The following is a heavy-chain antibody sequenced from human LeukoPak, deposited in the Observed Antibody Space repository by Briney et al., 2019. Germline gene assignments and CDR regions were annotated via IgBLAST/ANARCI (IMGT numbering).Heavy chain of an antibody. CDR2: IIPIFGTA. V-gene: IGHV1-69*13. Sequence: GASVKVSCKASGYTFTSYDINWVRQAPGQGLEWMGGIIPIFGTANYAQKFQGRVTITADESTSTAYMELSSLRSEDTAVYYCARRIEDYYDSSGYWVEAFDIWGQGTMVTVSS. CDR3: ARRIEDYYDSSGYWVEAFDI. J-gene: IGHJ3*02. D-gene: IGHD3-22*01. CDR1: GYTFTSYD.